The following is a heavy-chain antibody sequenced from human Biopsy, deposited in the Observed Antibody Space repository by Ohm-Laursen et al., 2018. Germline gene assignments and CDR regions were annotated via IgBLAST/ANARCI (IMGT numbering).Heavy chain of an antibody. CDR2: IYTSGSP. D-gene: IGHD1-26*01. Sequence: SDTLSLTCTVSGDSINNYYWSWIRQPAGKGLEWIGRIYTSGSPNYNLSLESRVTMSVDTSKNQFSLNLRSVTAADTAVYYCARGTGGYYVYGAFDIWGQGTVVTVSS. CDR3: ARGTGGYYVYGAFDI. J-gene: IGHJ3*02. V-gene: IGHV4-4*07. CDR1: GDSINNYY.